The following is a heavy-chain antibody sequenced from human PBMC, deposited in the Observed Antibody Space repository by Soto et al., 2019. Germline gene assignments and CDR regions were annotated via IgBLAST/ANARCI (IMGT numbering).Heavy chain of an antibody. V-gene: IGHV3-48*03. Sequence: XGSLRLSFAASGFTVSSYERNWVRQAPGKGLEWVSYISSSGSTIYYADSVKGRFTISRDNAKNSLYLQMNSLRAEDTAVYYCARIEYSSSSGGMDVCGQGTTVTVSS. CDR3: ARIEYSSSSGGMDV. J-gene: IGHJ6*02. D-gene: IGHD6-6*01. CDR2: ISSSGSTI. CDR1: GFTVSSYE.